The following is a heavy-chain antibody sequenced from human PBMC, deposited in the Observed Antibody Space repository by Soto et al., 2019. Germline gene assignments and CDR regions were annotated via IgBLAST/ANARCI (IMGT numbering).Heavy chain of an antibody. CDR1: GGSISSSSYY. CDR3: ARRITGTTLDYYYYGMDV. J-gene: IGHJ6*02. CDR2: IYYSGST. V-gene: IGHV4-39*01. Sequence: SETLSLTCTVSGGSISSSSYYWGWTRQPPGKGLEWIGSIYYSGSTYYNPSLKSRVTISVDTSKNQFSLKLGSVTAADTAVYYCARRITGTTLDYYYYGMDVWGQGTTVTVSS. D-gene: IGHD1-7*01.